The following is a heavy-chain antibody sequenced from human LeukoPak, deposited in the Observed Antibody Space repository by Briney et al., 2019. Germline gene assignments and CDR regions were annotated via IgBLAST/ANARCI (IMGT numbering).Heavy chain of an antibody. CDR3: VGRLEWERLRGDAFDV. J-gene: IGHJ3*01. CDR1: GGSISSYF. V-gene: IGHV4-59*01. CDR2: IYHSGST. D-gene: IGHD1-26*01. Sequence: SGTLSLTCTVSGGSISSYFWSLIRQPPGRGLEWIGYIYHSGSTHYNPSLKSRVTISVDTSKNQFSLKLSSVTAADTAVYYCVGRLEWERLRGDAFDVWGQGTMVTVSS.